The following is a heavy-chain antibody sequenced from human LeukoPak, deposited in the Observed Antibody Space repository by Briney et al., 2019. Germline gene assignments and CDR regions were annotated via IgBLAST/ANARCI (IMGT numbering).Heavy chain of an antibody. D-gene: IGHD1-1*01. V-gene: IGHV3-23*01. CDR3: AKGRGGPVHYFDY. CDR2: ISGSGGST. Sequence: GGSLRLSCAASGFTFSSYGMSWVRQAPGKGLEWVSAISGSGGSTYYADSVKGRFTISRDNSKNTLYLQMNSLRAEDTAVYHCAKGRGGPVHYFDYWGQGTLVTVSS. CDR1: GFTFSSYG. J-gene: IGHJ4*02.